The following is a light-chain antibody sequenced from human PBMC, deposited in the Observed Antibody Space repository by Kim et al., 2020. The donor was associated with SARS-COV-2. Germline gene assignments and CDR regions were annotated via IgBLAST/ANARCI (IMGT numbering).Light chain of an antibody. CDR3: SSFTSSNAWV. CDR1: NSDIGGYDR. CDR2: EVC. V-gene: IGLV2-18*02. Sequence: QSALTQPPSVSGSPGQSVTISCIGTNSDIGGYDRVSWYQQPPGTVPKLIIYEVCHRPSGATDRFSGSKSGSTASLTISGLRAEDEADYYCSSFTSSNAWVFGGGTQLTVL. J-gene: IGLJ3*02.